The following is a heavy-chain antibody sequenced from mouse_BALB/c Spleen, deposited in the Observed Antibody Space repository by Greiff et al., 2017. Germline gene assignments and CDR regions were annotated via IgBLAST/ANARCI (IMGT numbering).Heavy chain of an antibody. CDR2: IDPSDSYT. Sequence: QVQLQQPGAELVKPGASVKMSCKASGYTFTSYWMHWVKQRPGQGLEWIGVIDPSDSYTSYNQKFKGKATLTVDTSSSTAYMQLSSLTSEDSAVYYCTRRANWETLYYFDYWGQGTTLTVSS. D-gene: IGHD4-1*01. CDR1: GYTFTSYW. CDR3: TRRANWETLYYFDY. J-gene: IGHJ2*01. V-gene: IGHV1S127*01.